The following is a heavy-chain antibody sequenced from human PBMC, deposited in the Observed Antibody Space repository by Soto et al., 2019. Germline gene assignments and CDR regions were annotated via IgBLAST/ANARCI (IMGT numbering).Heavy chain of an antibody. CDR2: ISGSGGST. CDR1: GFTFSSYA. CDR3: AKADSSSPYYYYYYYMDV. J-gene: IGHJ6*03. Sequence: EVQLLESGGGLVQPGGSLRLSCAASGFTFSSYAMSWVHQAPGKGLEWVSAISGSGGSTYYADSVKGRFTISRDNSKNTLYLQMNSLRAEDTAVYYCAKADSSSPYYYYYYYMDVWGKGTTVTVSS. D-gene: IGHD6-6*01. V-gene: IGHV3-23*01.